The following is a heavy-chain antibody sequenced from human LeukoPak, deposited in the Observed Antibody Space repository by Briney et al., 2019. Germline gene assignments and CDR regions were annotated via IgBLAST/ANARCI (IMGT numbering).Heavy chain of an antibody. CDR1: GGSISSYY. V-gene: IGHV4-59*08. J-gene: IGHJ4*02. CDR3: ATTENSSGWFGY. Sequence: PSETLSLTCTVSGGSISSYYWSWIRQPPGKGLEWIGYIYYSGSTNYNPSLKSRLTMSVDMTNNHFSLTLSSVTAADTAVYYCATTENSSGWFGYWGQGALVTVSS. CDR2: IYYSGST. D-gene: IGHD6-19*01.